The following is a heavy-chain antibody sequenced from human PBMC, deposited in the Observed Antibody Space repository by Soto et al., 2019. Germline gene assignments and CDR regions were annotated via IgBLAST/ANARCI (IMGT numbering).Heavy chain of an antibody. Sequence: QVQLVQSGAEVKKPGSSVKVSCKASGGTFSSYAISWVRQAPGQGLEWMGGIIPIFGTANYAQKFQGRVTITADESTSTDYMELSSLRSEDTAVYYCARHDGSGSYYNANFDYWGQGTLVTVSS. CDR3: ARHDGSGSYYNANFDY. J-gene: IGHJ4*02. CDR1: GGTFSSYA. CDR2: IIPIFGTA. D-gene: IGHD3-10*01. V-gene: IGHV1-69*01.